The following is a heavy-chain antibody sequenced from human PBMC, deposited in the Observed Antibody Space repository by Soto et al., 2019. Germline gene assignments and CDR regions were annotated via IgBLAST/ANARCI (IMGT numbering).Heavy chain of an antibody. CDR1: GFTFSRYD. CDR3: VRDGEDWNDRAFDL. J-gene: IGHJ4*02. CDR2: ISNGGTNK. Sequence: QVQLVESGGGVVQPGRSLRLSCAASGFTFSRYDMHWVRQVPGKGLEWVAVISNGGTNKYYADSVKGRFTISRDNSKNSLYLQMDSLRPEDTALYYCVRDGEDWNDRAFDLWGQGTLVTVSS. V-gene: IGHV3-30*04. D-gene: IGHD1-1*01.